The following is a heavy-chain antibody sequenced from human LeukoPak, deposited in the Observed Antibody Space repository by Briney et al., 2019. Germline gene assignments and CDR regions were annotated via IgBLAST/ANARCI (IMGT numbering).Heavy chain of an antibody. CDR1: GLTFSSYG. CDR3: AKDGGYCSGGSCYYHYYMDV. Sequence: GGSLRLSCAASGLTFSSYGMHWVRQAPGKGLERVSFISYDGTNEYYADSVKGRFTISRDNSKNTLYLQMNSLRAEDTAVYYCAKDGGYCSGGSCYYHYYMDVWGRGTTVTVSS. D-gene: IGHD2-15*01. V-gene: IGHV3-30*18. CDR2: ISYDGTNE. J-gene: IGHJ6*03.